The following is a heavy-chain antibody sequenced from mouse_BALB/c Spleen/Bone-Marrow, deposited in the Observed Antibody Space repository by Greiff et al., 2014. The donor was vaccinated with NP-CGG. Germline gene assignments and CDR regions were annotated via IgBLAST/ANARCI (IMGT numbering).Heavy chain of an antibody. CDR2: INPFNGDT. D-gene: IGHD2-3*01. Sequence: VQLKESGPDLVKPGASVKLSCKASGYSFTGYFLNWVRQSHGKSLEWIGRINPFNGDTFYNQKFKGKATLTVDKPSTTAHMELLSLTSEDSAVYYCGRWGDGYYYAMDYWGQGTSVTVSS. CDR3: GRWGDGYYYAMDY. V-gene: IGHV1-37*01. J-gene: IGHJ4*01. CDR1: GYSFTGYF.